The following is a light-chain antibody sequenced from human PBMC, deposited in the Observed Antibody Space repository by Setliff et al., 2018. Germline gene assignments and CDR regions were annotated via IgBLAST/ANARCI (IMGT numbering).Light chain of an antibody. V-gene: IGLV2-14*01. CDR3: SSYTSSSTYVV. J-gene: IGLJ2*01. CDR1: SSDVGGYNY. CDR2: DVS. Sequence: QSVLTQPASVSWSPGQSITTSCTGTSSDVGGYNYVSWYQQHPGKAPKLMIYDVSKRPSGVSNRFSGSKSDNTASLTISGLQAEDEADYYCSSYTSSSTYVVFGGGTKGTV.